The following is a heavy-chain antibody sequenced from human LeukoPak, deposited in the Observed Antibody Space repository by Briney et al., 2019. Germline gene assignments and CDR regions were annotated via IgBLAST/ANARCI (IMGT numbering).Heavy chain of an antibody. V-gene: IGHV4-34*09. CDR2: IYYSGST. D-gene: IGHD5-24*01. Sequence: SETLSLTCAVYGGSFSGYYWSWIRQPPGKGLEWIGYIYYSGSTYYNPSLKSRVTISVDTSKNQFSLKLSSVTAADTAVYYCARDPDRWLQFSSWGQGTLVTVSS. J-gene: IGHJ5*02. CDR3: ARDPDRWLQFSS. CDR1: GGSFSGYY.